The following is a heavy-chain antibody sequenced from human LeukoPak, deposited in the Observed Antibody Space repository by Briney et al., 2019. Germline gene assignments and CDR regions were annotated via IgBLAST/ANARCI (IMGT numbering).Heavy chain of an antibody. CDR3: ARDPRSGVTPPSWFDP. CDR2: ISSSGSTI. D-gene: IGHD5-18*01. V-gene: IGHV3-11*01. J-gene: IGHJ5*02. Sequence: GGSLRLSCAASGFTVSSNYMSWVRQAPGKGLEWVSYISSSGSTIYYADSVKGRFTISRDNAKNSLYLQMNSLRAEDTAVYYCARDPRSGVTPPSWFDPWGQGTLVTVSS. CDR1: GFTVSSNY.